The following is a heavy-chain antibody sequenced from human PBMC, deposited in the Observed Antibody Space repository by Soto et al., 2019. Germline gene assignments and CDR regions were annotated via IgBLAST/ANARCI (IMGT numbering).Heavy chain of an antibody. J-gene: IGHJ4*02. CDR1: GFSFSTHG. CDR2: IWYDGDTQ. CDR3: ARGHRYSYGAFDY. D-gene: IGHD5-18*01. V-gene: IGHV3-33*01. Sequence: QVQLVGSGGGVVQPGRSLRLSCAASGFSFSTHGMHWVRQAPGKGLEWVASIWYDGDTQYYADSVKGRLTISRDNSKNTLYLQMNSLRAEDTAVYYCARGHRYSYGAFDYWGQGTLVTVSS.